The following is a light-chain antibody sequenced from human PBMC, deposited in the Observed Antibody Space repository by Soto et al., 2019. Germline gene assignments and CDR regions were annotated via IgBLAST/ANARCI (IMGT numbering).Light chain of an antibody. V-gene: IGKV1-5*01. CDR3: QHYNSYSEA. Sequence: DIQLTQSPCTLSASVGDRVTLTCLASQSISSWLAWYQQKPGKAPKLLIYDASSLERGVPSRFRGSGSGTEFTLTISSLQPDDFATYYCQHYNSYSEAFGQGTKVDIK. J-gene: IGKJ1*01. CDR2: DAS. CDR1: QSISSW.